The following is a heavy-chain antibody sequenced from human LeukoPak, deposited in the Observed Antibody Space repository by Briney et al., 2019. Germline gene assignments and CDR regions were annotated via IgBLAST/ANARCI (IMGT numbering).Heavy chain of an antibody. Sequence: PSETLSLTCTVSGGSISSGDYYWSWIRQPPGTGLEWIGYIYHSGSTYYNPSLKGRVTISVDRSKNRFSLKLSSVTAADTAVYYCASGSYDFWDHVWGQGTLVTVSS. J-gene: IGHJ4*02. CDR2: IYHSGST. V-gene: IGHV4-30-2*01. CDR1: GGSISSGDYY. CDR3: ASGSYDFWDHV. D-gene: IGHD3-3*01.